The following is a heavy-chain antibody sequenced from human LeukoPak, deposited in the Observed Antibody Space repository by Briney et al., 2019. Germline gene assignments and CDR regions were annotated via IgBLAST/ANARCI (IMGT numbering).Heavy chain of an antibody. CDR2: IYYSGST. V-gene: IGHV4-59*01. CDR3: ARDSSSWYIGGAFDI. CDR1: GGSISSYY. Sequence: SETLSLTCTVSGGSISSYYWSWIRQPPGKGLEWIGYIYYSGSTNYNPSLKSRVTISVDTSKNQFSLKLSSVTAAGTAVYYCARDSSSWYIGGAFDIWGQGTMVTVSS. J-gene: IGHJ3*02. D-gene: IGHD6-13*01.